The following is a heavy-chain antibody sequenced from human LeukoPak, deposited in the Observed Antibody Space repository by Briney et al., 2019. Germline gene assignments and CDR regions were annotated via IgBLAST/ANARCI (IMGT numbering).Heavy chain of an antibody. CDR3: ASHWAQQVVSDY. CDR1: GFTFSSYG. V-gene: IGHV3-30*03. Sequence: PGGSLRLSCAASGFTFSSYGMHWVRQAPGKGLEWVAVISYDGKNKYYADPVKGRFTISRDNSKNTLYLQMNSLRAEDTAVYYCASHWAQQVVSDYWGQGTLVTVSS. J-gene: IGHJ4*02. D-gene: IGHD6-13*01. CDR2: ISYDGKNK.